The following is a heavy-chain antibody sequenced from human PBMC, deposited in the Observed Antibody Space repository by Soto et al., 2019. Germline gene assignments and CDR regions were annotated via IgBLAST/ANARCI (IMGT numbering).Heavy chain of an antibody. CDR2: IYYSGST. J-gene: IGHJ4*02. CDR1: GGSISSYY. V-gene: IGHV4-59*01. Sequence: SETLSLTCTVSGGSISSYYWSWIRQPPGKGLEWIGYIYYSGSTNYSPSLKSRVTISVDTSKNQFSLKLSSVTAADTAVYYCARVGGSGYSSGWYVRYWGQGTLVTVS. D-gene: IGHD6-19*01. CDR3: ARVGGSGYSSGWYVRY.